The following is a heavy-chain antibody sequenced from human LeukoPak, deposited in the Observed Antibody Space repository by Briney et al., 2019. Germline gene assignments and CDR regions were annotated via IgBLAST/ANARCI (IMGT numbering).Heavy chain of an antibody. D-gene: IGHD3-16*01. CDR3: ATSGGFNSPRHY. CDR2: VRYNGTT. Sequence: SETLSLTCSVSGDSISSYFWAWIRQPPGKGLEWIGYVRYNGTTNYNPSLRNRVAISIDTSKNQFSLKLNSATAADTAVYYCATSGGFNSPRHYWGQGTLVTVSS. J-gene: IGHJ4*02. CDR1: GDSISSYF. V-gene: IGHV4-59*01.